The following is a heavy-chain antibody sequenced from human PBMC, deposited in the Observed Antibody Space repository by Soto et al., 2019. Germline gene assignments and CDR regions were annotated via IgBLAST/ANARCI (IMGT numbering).Heavy chain of an antibody. J-gene: IGHJ3*02. D-gene: IGHD3-10*01. V-gene: IGHV3-30*18. CDR1: GFTSSSFV. CDR3: AKERGVLDAFDI. CDR2: ISSDGNNQ. Sequence: QVQLVECGGGVVQPGSSLRLSCAASGFTSSSFVIHWVRQAPGKGLEWLAVISSDGNNQYYADSVKGRFTISRDNSKKTLYLQVNSLRAEDTAVYFCAKERGVLDAFDIWGQGTMVTVS.